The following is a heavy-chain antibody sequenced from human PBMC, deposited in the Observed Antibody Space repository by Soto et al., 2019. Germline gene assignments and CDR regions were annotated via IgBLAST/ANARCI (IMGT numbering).Heavy chain of an antibody. J-gene: IGHJ6*02. V-gene: IGHV3-33*01. D-gene: IGHD1-1*01. CDR3: ASRSTTTPNKCYYHAMDA. CDR2: IWRDGSNK. Sequence: QVQLVESGGGVVQPGRSLRLSCAASGFSFSNYGMHWVRQAPGKGLEWVAVIWRDGSNKYYADSVKGRFTISRDNSKNTVLLQINSIKTADTAVDYIASRSTTTPNKCYYHAMDAWGRGTTVTVSS. CDR1: GFSFSNYG.